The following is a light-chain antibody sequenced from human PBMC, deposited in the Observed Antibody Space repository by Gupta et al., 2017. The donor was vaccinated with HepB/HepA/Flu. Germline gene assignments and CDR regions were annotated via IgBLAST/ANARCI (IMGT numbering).Light chain of an antibody. CDR3: ATWDDSLRGEL. J-gene: IGLJ2*01. Sequence: QSVLTQPPSASGTPGQRVTISCSGSSSNIGSKYVYWYQQLTGTAPKLLIYRNHQRPSGVPDRFSGSKSGTSASLTISGLRSGDEADYSCATWDDSLRGELFGKGTNLTV. CDR1: SSNIGSKY. V-gene: IGLV1-47*01. CDR2: RNH.